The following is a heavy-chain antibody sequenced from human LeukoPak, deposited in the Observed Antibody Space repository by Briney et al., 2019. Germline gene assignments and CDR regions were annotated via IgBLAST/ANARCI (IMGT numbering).Heavy chain of an antibody. CDR3: AKDPYSSSVAQFGVYYFDY. Sequence: PGRSLRLSCAASGFTFDDYAMHWVRQAPGKGLEWVSGISWNSGSIGYADSVKGRFTISRDNAKNSLYLQMNSLRAEDTALYYCAKDPYSSSVAQFGVYYFDYWGQGTLVTVSS. V-gene: IGHV3-9*01. CDR2: ISWNSGSI. D-gene: IGHD6-6*01. J-gene: IGHJ4*02. CDR1: GFTFDDYA.